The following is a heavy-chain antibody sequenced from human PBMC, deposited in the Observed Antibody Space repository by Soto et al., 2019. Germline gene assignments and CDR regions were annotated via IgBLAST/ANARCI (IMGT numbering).Heavy chain of an antibody. CDR1: GGSISSYY. V-gene: IGHV4-59*12. D-gene: IGHD6-13*01. CDR2: IYYSGST. J-gene: IGHJ6*02. Sequence: QVQLQESGPGLVKPSETLSLTCTVSGGSISSYYWSWIRQPPGKGLEWIGYIYYSGSTNYNPSLKTRVTIPVDTSTDPFSLTLSSVTAADTAVYYCARDLRSSWPYCYYGMDVWGQGTTVTVSS. CDR3: ARDLRSSWPYCYYGMDV.